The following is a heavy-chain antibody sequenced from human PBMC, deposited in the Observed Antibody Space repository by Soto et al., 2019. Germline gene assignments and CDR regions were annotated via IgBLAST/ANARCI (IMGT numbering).Heavy chain of an antibody. CDR1: GGSISSDGYY. CDR2: IYYSGST. CDR3: ARGLSVLRYFDWLLDAFDI. Sequence: SETLSLTCTVSGGSISSDGYYWSWIRQHPGKGLEWIGYIYYSGSTYYNPSLKSRVTISVDTSKNQFSLKLSSVTAADTAVYYCARGLSVLRYFDWLLDAFDIWGQGTMVTVSS. V-gene: IGHV4-31*03. J-gene: IGHJ3*02. D-gene: IGHD3-9*01.